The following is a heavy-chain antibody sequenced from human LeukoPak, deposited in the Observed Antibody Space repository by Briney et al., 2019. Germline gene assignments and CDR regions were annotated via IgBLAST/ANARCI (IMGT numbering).Heavy chain of an antibody. V-gene: IGHV3-48*01. CDR1: GFTFSTYN. CDR2: ISGTGSST. CDR3: ARVLTSSGWFEDY. Sequence: PGGSLRLSCAASGFTFSTYNMNWFRQAPGKGLEWVSSISGTGSSTYYTDSVKGRFTISRDNAKNSLYLQMNSLRAEDTAVYYCARVLTSSGWFEDYWGQGTLVTVSS. D-gene: IGHD6-19*01. J-gene: IGHJ4*02.